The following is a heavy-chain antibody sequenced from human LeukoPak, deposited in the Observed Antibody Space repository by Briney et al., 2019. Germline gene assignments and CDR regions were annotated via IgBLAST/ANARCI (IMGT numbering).Heavy chain of an antibody. CDR1: GGSISSSSYY. Sequence: SETLSLTCTVSGGSISSSSYYWGWMRQPPGKGLEWIGSIYYSGSSYYNPSLKSRVTISVDTSKNQFSLKLSSVTAADTAVYYCARRAAAVIDAFDIWGQGTMVTVSS. D-gene: IGHD6-13*01. CDR2: IYYSGSS. V-gene: IGHV4-39*01. CDR3: ARRAAAVIDAFDI. J-gene: IGHJ3*02.